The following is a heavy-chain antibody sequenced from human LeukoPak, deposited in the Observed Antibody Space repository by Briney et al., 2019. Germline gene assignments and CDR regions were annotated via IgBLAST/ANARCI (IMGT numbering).Heavy chain of an antibody. D-gene: IGHD6-13*01. CDR1: GYSFTSYW. V-gene: IGHV5-51*01. CDR3: ARGTIAAAGTGWFDP. J-gene: IGHJ5*02. Sequence: GESLKISFKGSGYSFTSYWIAWGRPMPGKGLGWRGIIYPSDSDTRYRQSFQGQVTRSADKSISTAYLQWSRVKASDTAMYYCARGTIAAAGTGWFDPWGQGTLVTVAS. CDR2: IYPSDSDT.